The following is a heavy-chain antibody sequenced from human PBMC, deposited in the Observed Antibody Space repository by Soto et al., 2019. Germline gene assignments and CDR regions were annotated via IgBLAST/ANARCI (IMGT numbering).Heavy chain of an antibody. CDR3: AKLRASGTYPDYYYSHMDV. V-gene: IGHV3-23*01. Sequence: GSLRLSCAASGFTLSTSGMRWVRQAPGKGLEWVSSISTGGSTFYADSVKGRFTISGDNSKNTLYLQMNSLRSEDTAIYFCAKLRASGTYPDYYYSHMDVWGKGTTVTVSS. D-gene: IGHD3-10*01. CDR1: GFTLSTSG. CDR2: ISTGGST. J-gene: IGHJ6*03.